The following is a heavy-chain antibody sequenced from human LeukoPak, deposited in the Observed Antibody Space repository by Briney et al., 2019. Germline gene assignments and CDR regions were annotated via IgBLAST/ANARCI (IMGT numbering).Heavy chain of an antibody. CDR1: GFTFSSYG. Sequence: GGSLRLSCAASGFTFSSYGMHWVRQAPGKGLEWVAFIRYDGSNKYYADSVKGRFTISRDNSKNTLYLQMNSLRAEDTAVYYCAKDEAYGSGSYYLDYWGQGTLVTVSS. CDR2: IRYDGSNK. CDR3: AKDEAYGSGSYYLDY. J-gene: IGHJ4*02. V-gene: IGHV3-30*02. D-gene: IGHD3-10*01.